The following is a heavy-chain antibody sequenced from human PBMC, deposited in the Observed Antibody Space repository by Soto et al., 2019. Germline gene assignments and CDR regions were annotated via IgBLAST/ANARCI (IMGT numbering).Heavy chain of an antibody. V-gene: IGHV3-30-3*01. Sequence: QVQLVESGGGVVQPGRSLRLSCAASGFTFSSYAMHWVRQAPGKGLEWVAVISYDGSKKYYADSVKGRFTISRDNSKNTXXLQMNSLRAEDTAVYYCASEQVEKGDILTGYPIDYWGQGTLVTVSS. J-gene: IGHJ4*02. CDR1: GFTFSSYA. CDR2: ISYDGSKK. CDR3: ASEQVEKGDILTGYPIDY. D-gene: IGHD3-9*01.